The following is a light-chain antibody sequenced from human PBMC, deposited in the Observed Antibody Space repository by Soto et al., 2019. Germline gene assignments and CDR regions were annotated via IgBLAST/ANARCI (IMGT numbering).Light chain of an antibody. J-gene: IGKJ1*01. V-gene: IGKV3-11*01. CDR1: QSVSSY. CDR2: DAS. Sequence: EIVLTQSPATLSLSPGERATHSCRASQSVSSYLAWYQQKPGQAPRLLIYDASNRATGIPARFSGSGSGTDFTLTISSLEPEDFAVYYCQQCGSLPGTFGQGTKVDIK. CDR3: QQCGSLPGT.